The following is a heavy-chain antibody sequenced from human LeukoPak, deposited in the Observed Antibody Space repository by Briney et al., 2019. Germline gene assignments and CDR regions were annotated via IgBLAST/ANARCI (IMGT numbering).Heavy chain of an antibody. J-gene: IGHJ6*02. V-gene: IGHV3-30*18. CDR3: AKDRGSYGDGYYYGMDV. CDR2: ISYDGSNK. CDR1: GFTFSSYG. D-gene: IGHD1-26*01. Sequence: GGSLRLSCAASGFTFSSYGMHWVRQAPGKGLEWVAVISYDGSNKYYADSVKGRFTISRDNSKNTLYPQMNSLRAEDTAVYYCAKDRGSYGDGYYYGMDVWGQGTTVTVSS.